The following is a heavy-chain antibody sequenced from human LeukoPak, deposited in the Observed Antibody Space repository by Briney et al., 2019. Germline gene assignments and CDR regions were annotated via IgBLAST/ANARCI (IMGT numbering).Heavy chain of an antibody. V-gene: IGHV4-59*01. CDR2: IYHSGST. CDR1: GGSISTYY. J-gene: IGHJ4*02. D-gene: IGHD6-13*01. Sequence: SETLSLTCTVSGGSISTYYWNWIRQPPGKGLEWIGYIYHSGSTNYNPSLQSRVTISVDTSKNQFSLNLNSVTAADTAVYYCARARLGICDWGQGTLVTVSS. CDR3: ARARLGICD.